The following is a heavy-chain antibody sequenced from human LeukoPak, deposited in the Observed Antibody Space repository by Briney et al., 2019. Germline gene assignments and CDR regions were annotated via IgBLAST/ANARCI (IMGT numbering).Heavy chain of an antibody. D-gene: IGHD4-11*01. V-gene: IGHV4-4*07. CDR3: AREPLQSRPLDV. Sequence: SETLSLTCTVSGDSISSYFWTWIRQPAGKGLEWIGRIYASGITNYNPSLRGRVTMSVDTSKNQFSLKLSSVTAADTAVYYCAREPLQSRPLDVWDKGTTVTVSS. CDR2: IYASGIT. J-gene: IGHJ6*04. CDR1: GDSISSYF.